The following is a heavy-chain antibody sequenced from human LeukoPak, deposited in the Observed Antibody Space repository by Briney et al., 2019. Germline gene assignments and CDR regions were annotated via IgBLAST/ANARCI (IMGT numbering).Heavy chain of an antibody. Sequence: GASVNVSCKASGGTFSSYAISWVRQAPGQGLEWMGGIIPIFGTANYAQKFQGRVTITADESTSTAYMELSSLRSEDTAVYYCARAGADDGNYFDYWGQGTLVTVSS. CDR1: GGTFSSYA. CDR2: IIPIFGTA. CDR3: ARAGADDGNYFDY. J-gene: IGHJ4*02. V-gene: IGHV1-69*13. D-gene: IGHD1-26*01.